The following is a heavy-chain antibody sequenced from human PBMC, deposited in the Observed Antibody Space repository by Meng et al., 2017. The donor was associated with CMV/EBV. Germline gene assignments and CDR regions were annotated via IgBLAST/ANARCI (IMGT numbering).Heavy chain of an antibody. CDR3: ASLLGIYYGMDV. Sequence: GGSLRLSCAASGFTFSSYSMNWVRQAPGKGLEWVSSISSSSSYIYYADSVKGRFTISRDNAKNSLYLQMNSLRAEDTAVYYRASLLGIYYGMDVWGQGTTVTVSS. CDR2: ISSSSSYI. D-gene: IGHD6-13*01. J-gene: IGHJ6*02. V-gene: IGHV3-21*01. CDR1: GFTFSSYS.